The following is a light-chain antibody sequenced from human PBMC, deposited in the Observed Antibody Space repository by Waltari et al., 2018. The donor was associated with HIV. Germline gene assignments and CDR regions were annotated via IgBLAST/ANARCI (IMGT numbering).Light chain of an antibody. CDR3: QQYNSYPPT. Sequence: DIQMTPSPSSLYAYVGARVPITCRASQGISNSLAWFQQKPGKAPRSMIYDASSLQSGGPSKFSGSGSGTDFTLTITSLQPEDFATYYCQQYNSYPPTFGQGTKLEIK. J-gene: IGKJ2*01. CDR1: QGISNS. CDR2: DAS. V-gene: IGKV1-16*02.